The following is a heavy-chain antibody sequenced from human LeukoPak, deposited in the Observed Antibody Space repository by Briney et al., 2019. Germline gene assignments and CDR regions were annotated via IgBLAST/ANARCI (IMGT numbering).Heavy chain of an antibody. CDR3: ARRIAAAGTNYFDY. CDR2: IDWDDDK. D-gene: IGHD6-13*01. CDR1: GFSLSTSGMC. Sequence: RESGAALVKPTETLTLTCTFSGFSLSTSGMCVSWIRQPPGKALEWLARIDWDDDKYYSTSLKTRLTISKDTSKNQVVLTMTNMDPVDTATYYCARRIAAAGTNYFDYWGQGTLVTVSS. J-gene: IGHJ4*02. V-gene: IGHV2-70*11.